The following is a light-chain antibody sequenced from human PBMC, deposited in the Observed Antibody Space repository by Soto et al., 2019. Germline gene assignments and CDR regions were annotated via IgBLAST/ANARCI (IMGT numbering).Light chain of an antibody. CDR1: QSVSIN. Sequence: EIVMTQSPATLSVSPGERATLSCRASQSVSINLAWYQQKPGHAPRLLIYSASTRATGVPARFSGSGSGTEFTLXXSXLQSEDFAVYYCQHYNNWPPWTFGQGTKVEIK. J-gene: IGKJ1*01. CDR3: QHYNNWPPWT. V-gene: IGKV3-15*01. CDR2: SAS.